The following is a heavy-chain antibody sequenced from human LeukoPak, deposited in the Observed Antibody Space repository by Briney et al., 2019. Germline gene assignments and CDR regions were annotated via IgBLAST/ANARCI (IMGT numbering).Heavy chain of an antibody. CDR1: GFTFSSYS. CDR3: ARDNWIQLWLRAGMDV. J-gene: IGHJ6*02. Sequence: GGSLRLSCAASGFTFSSYSMNWVRQAPGKGLEWVSSISSSSSYIYYADSVKGRFTISRDNAKNSLYLQMKSLRAEDAAVYYCARDNWIQLWLRAGMDVWGQGTTVTVSS. D-gene: IGHD5-18*01. V-gene: IGHV3-21*01. CDR2: ISSSSSYI.